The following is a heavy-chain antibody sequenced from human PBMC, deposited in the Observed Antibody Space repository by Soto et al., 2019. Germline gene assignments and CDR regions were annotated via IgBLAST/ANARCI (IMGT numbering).Heavy chain of an antibody. CDR1: GGSFSGYY. D-gene: IGHD6-13*01. J-gene: IGHJ5*02. V-gene: IGHV4-34*01. CDR2: INHSGST. Sequence: KPSETLSLTCAVYGGSFSGYYWSWIRQPPGKGLEWIGEINHSGSTNYNPSLKSRVTISVDTSKNQFSLKLSSVTAADTAVYYCASGQQDNWFDPRGQGSLVTVS. CDR3: ASGQQDNWFDP.